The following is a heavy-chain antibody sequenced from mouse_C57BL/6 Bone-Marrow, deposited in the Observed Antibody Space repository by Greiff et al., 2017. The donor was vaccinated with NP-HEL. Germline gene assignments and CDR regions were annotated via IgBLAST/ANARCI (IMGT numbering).Heavy chain of an antibody. D-gene: IGHD2-2*01. V-gene: IGHV14-4*01. J-gene: IGHJ1*03. Sequence: VQLQQSGAELVRPGASVKLSCTASGFNIKDDYMHWVKQRPEQGLEWIGWIDPENGDTEYASKFQGKATITADTSSNTAYLQLSSLTSEDTAVYYCTTRGYDGYFDVWGTGTTVTVSS. CDR1: GFNIKDDY. CDR2: IDPENGDT. CDR3: TTRGYDGYFDV.